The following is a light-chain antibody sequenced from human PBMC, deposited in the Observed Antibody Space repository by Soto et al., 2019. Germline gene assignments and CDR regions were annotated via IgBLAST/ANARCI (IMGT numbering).Light chain of an antibody. CDR2: AAS. J-gene: IGKJ4*01. CDR3: QQANSFPQT. CDR1: QGIRSW. Sequence: DINMTHSPSSMSASVGHSVTITCRASQGIRSWLAWYQQKPGKAPKLLIYAASSLQSGVPSRFSGSGSGTDFTLTISSLQPEDFATYYCQQANSFPQTFGGGTKVAIK. V-gene: IGKV1-12*01.